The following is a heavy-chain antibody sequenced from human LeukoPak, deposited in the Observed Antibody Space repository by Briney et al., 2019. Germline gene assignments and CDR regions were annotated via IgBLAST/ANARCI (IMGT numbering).Heavy chain of an antibody. Sequence: GGSLRLSCAASGFTFSSYGMHWVRQAPGKGLEWVAVIWYDGSNKYYADSVKGRFTISRDNSKNTLYLLMNSLRAEDTAVYYCAKDFCSGELFHHAFDIWGQGTMVTVSS. D-gene: IGHD3-10*01. CDR2: IWYDGSNK. J-gene: IGHJ3*02. V-gene: IGHV3-33*06. CDR1: GFTFSSYG. CDR3: AKDFCSGELFHHAFDI.